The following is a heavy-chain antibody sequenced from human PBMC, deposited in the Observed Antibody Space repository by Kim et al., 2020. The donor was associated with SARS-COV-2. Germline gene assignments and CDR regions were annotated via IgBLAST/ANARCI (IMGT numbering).Heavy chain of an antibody. J-gene: IGHJ5*02. V-gene: IGHV4-39*07. CDR2: IYYGGST. D-gene: IGHD1-7*01. Sequence: SETLSLTCTVSGGSISSSSYYWGWIRQPPGKGLEWIGSIYYGGSTYYNPSLKSRVTISVDTSKNQFSLKLSSVTAADTAVYYCARLQRGNCNCFDPLG. CDR1: GGSISSSSYY. CDR3: ARLQRGNCNCFDP.